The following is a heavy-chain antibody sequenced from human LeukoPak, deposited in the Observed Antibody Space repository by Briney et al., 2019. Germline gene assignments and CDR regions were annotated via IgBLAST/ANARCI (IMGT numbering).Heavy chain of an antibody. D-gene: IGHD1-26*01. Sequence: QPGGSLRLSCAASGFTFDDYAMHWLRQAPGKGLEWVSLISGDGDSTYYADSVKGRFTISRDNSKNTLYLQMNSLRAEDTAVYYCARKWELPDYWGQGTLVTGSS. CDR3: ARKWELPDY. V-gene: IGHV3-43*02. CDR2: ISGDGDST. J-gene: IGHJ4*02. CDR1: GFTFDDYA.